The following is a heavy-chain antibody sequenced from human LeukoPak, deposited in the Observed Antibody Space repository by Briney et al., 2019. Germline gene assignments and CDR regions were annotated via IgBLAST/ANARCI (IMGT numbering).Heavy chain of an antibody. CDR2: ISGSGGST. Sequence: PGGSLRLSCAASGFTFSSYAMSRVRQTPGKGLEWVSAISGSGGSTYYADSVKGRFTISRDNSKNTLYLQMNSLRAEDTAVYYCAQDDDSSGYGGDPLQDYWGQGTLVTVSS. J-gene: IGHJ4*02. D-gene: IGHD3-22*01. CDR1: GFTFSSYA. CDR3: AQDDDSSGYGGDPLQDY. V-gene: IGHV3-23*01.